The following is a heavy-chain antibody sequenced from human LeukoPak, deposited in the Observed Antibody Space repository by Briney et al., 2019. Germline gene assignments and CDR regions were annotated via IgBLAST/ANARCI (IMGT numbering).Heavy chain of an antibody. CDR2: ISGYNGNP. Sequence: GASVKVSCKGSGYSFNNYGISWVRQAPGQGLEWMGWISGYNGNPNYAQMIQGRVTMTTDTSTSTAYMEVRSLRSDDTAMYYCARDVGDIVTIPAAISVPWGQGTLVTVSS. D-gene: IGHD2-2*01. V-gene: IGHV1-18*01. CDR3: ARDVGDIVTIPAAISVP. CDR1: GYSFNNYG. J-gene: IGHJ5*02.